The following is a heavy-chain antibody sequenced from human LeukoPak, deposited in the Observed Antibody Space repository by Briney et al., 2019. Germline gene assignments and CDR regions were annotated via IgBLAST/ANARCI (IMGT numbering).Heavy chain of an antibody. CDR1: DGSISSFC. CDR3: ARIRRDSGDWYADNY. V-gene: IGHV4-4*07. Sequence: PSETLSLTCTVSDGSISSFCWSWIRQPDEKGIEWNGRICSSEDPNYNPPLKSRVTMSVDTSQNQFSLRLTSVTAADTAIYYCARIRRDSGDWYADNYWGQGTLVTVSS. CDR2: ICSSEDP. D-gene: IGHD6-19*01. J-gene: IGHJ4*02.